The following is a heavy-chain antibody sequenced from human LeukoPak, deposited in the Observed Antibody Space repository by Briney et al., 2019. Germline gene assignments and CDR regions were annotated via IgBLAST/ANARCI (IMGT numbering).Heavy chain of an antibody. CDR3: ARDPRRGMVSCFDY. V-gene: IGHV3-7*03. D-gene: IGHD2-21*01. CDR2: IKQDGSEK. CDR1: GFTFSSYW. Sequence: PGGSLRLSCAASGFTFSSYWMSWVRQAPGKGLEWVANIKQDGSEKYYVDSVKGRFTISRDNAKNSLYLLMNSLRAEDTAVYYCARDPRRGMVSCFDYWGQGTLVTVSS. J-gene: IGHJ4*02.